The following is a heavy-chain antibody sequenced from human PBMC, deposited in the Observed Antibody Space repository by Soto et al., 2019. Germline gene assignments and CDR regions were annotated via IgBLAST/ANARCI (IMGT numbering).Heavy chain of an antibody. V-gene: IGHV4-34*01. CDR1: GGSFNTYY. CDR3: AREGYYDTRRAFDI. J-gene: IGHJ3*02. D-gene: IGHD3-16*01. CDR2: INHSGST. Sequence: QVQLQQWGAGLLKPSATLSLTCAVYGGSFNTYYWNWIRQPPGKGLEWVGDINHSGSTPDNPSLKSRVTISVDTSKNQFSLRLTSVTAADTAIYYCAREGYYDTRRAFDIWGQGTMVTVSS.